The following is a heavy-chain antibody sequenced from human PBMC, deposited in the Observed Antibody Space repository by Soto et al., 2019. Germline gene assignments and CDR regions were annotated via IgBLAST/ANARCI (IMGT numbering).Heavy chain of an antibody. V-gene: IGHV3-23*01. CDR2: ISGSGGST. CDR1: GFTFSNYA. J-gene: IGHJ4*01. D-gene: IGHD6-13*01. Sequence: GGSLRLSCAASGFTFSNYAVTWFRQAPGKGLEWVSTISGSGGSTYYADSVKGRFTISRDNSKNTLYLQMNSLRAEDTAVYYCAKDKGSSWYETDYWRHGTLVTVPS. CDR3: AKDKGSSWYETDY.